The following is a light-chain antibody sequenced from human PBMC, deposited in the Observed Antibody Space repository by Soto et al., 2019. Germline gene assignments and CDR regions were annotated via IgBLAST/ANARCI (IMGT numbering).Light chain of an antibody. J-gene: IGLJ3*02. CDR3: SSYTHASTLL. CDR2: EVR. Sequence: QSVLTQPASVSGSLGQSITISCTGSNRDIGAYNLVSWYQQYPDTAPKLIIYEVRNRPSGVSYRFTGSRSGNTASLTISALQADDESTFYCSSYTHASTLLFGGGTKLAVL. CDR1: NRDIGAYNL. V-gene: IGLV2-14*01.